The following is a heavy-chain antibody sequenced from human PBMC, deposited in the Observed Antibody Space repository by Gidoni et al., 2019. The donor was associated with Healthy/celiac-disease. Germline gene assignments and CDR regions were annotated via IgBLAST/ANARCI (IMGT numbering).Heavy chain of an antibody. Sequence: QVQLQQWGAGLLKPSETLSLTCAVYGGSFSGYYWSWIRQPPGKGLEWIGEINHSGSTNYNPSLNSRVTISVDTSKNQFSLKLSSVTAADTAVYYCARGRYGDSDFPLDYWGQGTLVTVSS. V-gene: IGHV4-34*01. CDR2: INHSGST. J-gene: IGHJ4*02. CDR1: GGSFSGYY. D-gene: IGHD4-17*01. CDR3: ARGRYGDSDFPLDY.